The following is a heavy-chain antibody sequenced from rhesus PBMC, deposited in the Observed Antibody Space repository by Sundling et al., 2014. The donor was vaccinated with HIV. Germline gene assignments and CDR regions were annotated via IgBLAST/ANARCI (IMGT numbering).Heavy chain of an antibody. V-gene: IGHV4-65*02. Sequence: QVQLQESGPGLVKPSETLSLTCAVSGGSINSSHWWSWLRQPPGKGLEWIGSIYGSSGSTYYNPSLKSRVTISKDTSKNQFSLKLSSVTAADTAVYYCARDYIVLVLLAMGSYGLDSWGQGVVVTVSS. CDR2: IYGSSGST. CDR1: GGSINSSHW. CDR3: ARDYIVLVLLAMGSYGLDS. D-gene: IGHD2-2*01. J-gene: IGHJ6*01.